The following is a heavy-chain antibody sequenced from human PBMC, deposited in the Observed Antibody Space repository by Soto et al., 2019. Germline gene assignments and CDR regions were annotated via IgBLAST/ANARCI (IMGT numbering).Heavy chain of an antibody. CDR2: INPKSGGT. Sequence: ASVKVSCRASGYTFTVYYRHWVRQAPGQGLEWMGWINPKSGGTMYPQKFQGRVTMTWDTSISTAYMALTRLRSDDTAVYYCARDGGVDGGYSRGTTRFDYLGQGTLVTVSS. V-gene: IGHV1-2*02. CDR3: ARDGGVDGGYSRGTTRFDY. J-gene: IGHJ4*02. CDR1: GYTFTVYY. D-gene: IGHD6-19*01.